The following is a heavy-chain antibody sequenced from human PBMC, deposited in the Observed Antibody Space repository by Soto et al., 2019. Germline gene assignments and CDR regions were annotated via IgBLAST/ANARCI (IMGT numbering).Heavy chain of an antibody. V-gene: IGHV3-21*01. D-gene: IGHD2-2*02. CDR2: ISSSSSYI. J-gene: IGHJ5*02. CDR1: GFTFSSYS. Sequence: GGSLRLSCAASGFTFSSYSMNWVRQAPGKGLEWVSSISSSSSYIYYADSVMGRFTISRDNAKNSLYLQMNSLRAEDTAVYYCARGIDFVVVPAAIFSWFDPWGQGTLVTVSS. CDR3: ARGIDFVVVPAAIFSWFDP.